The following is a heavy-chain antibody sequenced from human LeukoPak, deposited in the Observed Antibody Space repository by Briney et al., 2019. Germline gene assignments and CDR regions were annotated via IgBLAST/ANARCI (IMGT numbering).Heavy chain of an antibody. V-gene: IGHV1-8*03. CDR1: GYTFTSYD. J-gene: IGHJ5*02. D-gene: IGHD3-10*01. Sequence: ASVKVSCKASGYTFTSYDINWVRQATGQGLEWMGWRNPNSGNTGYAQKFQGRVTITRNTSISTAYMELSSLRSEDTAVYYCARAPRITMVRGVIYWFDPWGQGTLVTVSS. CDR2: RNPNSGNT. CDR3: ARAPRITMVRGVIYWFDP.